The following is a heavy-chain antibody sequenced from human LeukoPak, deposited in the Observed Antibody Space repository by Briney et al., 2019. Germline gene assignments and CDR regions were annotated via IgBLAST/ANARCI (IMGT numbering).Heavy chain of an antibody. J-gene: IGHJ4*02. D-gene: IGHD3-16*02. CDR1: GYTFNSYG. V-gene: IGHV1-18*01. CDR2: ISAYNGNT. Sequence: GASVKVSCKASGYTFNSYGISWVRQAPGQGLEWMGWISAYNGNTNYAQKLQGRVTMTTDTSTSTAYMELRSLRSEDTAVYYCARDMEVWGSYRSATGYWGQGTLVTVSS. CDR3: ARDMEVWGSYRSATGY.